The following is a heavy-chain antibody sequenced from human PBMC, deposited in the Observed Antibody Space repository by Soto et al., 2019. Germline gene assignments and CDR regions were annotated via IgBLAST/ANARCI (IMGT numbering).Heavy chain of an antibody. V-gene: IGHV3-33*01. Sequence: GGSLRLSCAASGFTFSSYGMHWVRQAPGKGLEWVAVIWYDGSNKYYADSVKGRFTISRDNSKNTLYLQMNSLRAEDTAVYYCAREDIVVVPAAMGLAYYYGMDVWGQGTTVTVSS. CDR1: GFTFSSYG. CDR3: AREDIVVVPAAMGLAYYYGMDV. D-gene: IGHD2-2*01. CDR2: IWYDGSNK. J-gene: IGHJ6*02.